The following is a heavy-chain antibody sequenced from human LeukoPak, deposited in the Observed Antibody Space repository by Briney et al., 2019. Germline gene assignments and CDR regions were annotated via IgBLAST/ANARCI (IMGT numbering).Heavy chain of an antibody. J-gene: IGHJ3*02. D-gene: IGHD5-12*01. CDR1: GYTFTSYD. CDR3: ARVRGFEGAFDI. Sequence: ASVKVSCKASGYTFTSYDINWVRQATGQGLEWMGWMNPNSGNTGYAQKFQGRVTITADKSTSTAYMELSSLRSEDTAVYYCARVRGFEGAFDIWGQGTMVTVSS. CDR2: MNPNSGNT. V-gene: IGHV1-8*01.